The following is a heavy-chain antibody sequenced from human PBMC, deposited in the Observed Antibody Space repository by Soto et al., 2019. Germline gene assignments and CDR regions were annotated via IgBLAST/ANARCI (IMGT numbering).Heavy chain of an antibody. J-gene: IGHJ4*02. CDR2: IYHSGST. Sequence: PSETLSLTCAVSGGSISSSNWWSWVRQPPGKGLEWIGEIYHSGSTNYNPSLKSRVTISVDKSKNQFSLQLSSVTAADTAVYYCARGAAAGPYYFDYWGQGTLVTVSS. V-gene: IGHV4-4*02. CDR1: GGSISSSNW. CDR3: ARGAAAGPYYFDY. D-gene: IGHD6-13*01.